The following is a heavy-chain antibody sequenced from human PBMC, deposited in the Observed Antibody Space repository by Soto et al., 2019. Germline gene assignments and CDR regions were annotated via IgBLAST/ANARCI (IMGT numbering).Heavy chain of an antibody. V-gene: IGHV1-18*01. CDR3: ARGSSWSLYYFEY. J-gene: IGHJ4*02. CDR1: GYTFTSYG. CDR2: ISAYNGNT. Sequence: ASVKVSCKASGYTFTSYGISWVRHAPGQRLEWMGWISAYNGNTHYAQKLQGRVTMTTDTSTSTAYMGLRSLRSDDTAVFSCARGSSWSLYYFEYWGQGTLVTVSS. D-gene: IGHD6-13*01.